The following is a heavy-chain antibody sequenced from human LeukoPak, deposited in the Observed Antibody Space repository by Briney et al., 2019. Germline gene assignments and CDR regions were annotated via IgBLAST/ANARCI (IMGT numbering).Heavy chain of an antibody. D-gene: IGHD2-15*01. Sequence: SVKVSCKASGYTFTSYGISWVRQAPGQGLEWMGGIIPIFGTANYAQKFQGRVTITADESTSTAYMELSSLRSEDTAVYYCARGPEDIVVVVAATGTPYYGMDVWGQGTTVTVSS. CDR3: ARGPEDIVVVVAATGTPYYGMDV. CDR1: GYTFTSYG. J-gene: IGHJ6*02. CDR2: IIPIFGTA. V-gene: IGHV1-69*13.